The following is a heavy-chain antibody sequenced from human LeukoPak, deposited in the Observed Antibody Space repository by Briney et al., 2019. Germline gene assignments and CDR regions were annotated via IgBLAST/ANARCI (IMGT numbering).Heavy chain of an antibody. CDR2: ISNSGENT. Sequence: GGSLRLSCAASGFTFINYAMSWVRQAPGKGLEWVSGISNSGENTYYADSVKGRFTISRDNSKNTVSLQMNSLRAEDTAIYYCAKDVRRCNGGCIWGQGTLVTVSS. CDR1: GFTFINYA. CDR3: AKDVRRCNGGCI. J-gene: IGHJ4*02. V-gene: IGHV3-23*01. D-gene: IGHD2-8*01.